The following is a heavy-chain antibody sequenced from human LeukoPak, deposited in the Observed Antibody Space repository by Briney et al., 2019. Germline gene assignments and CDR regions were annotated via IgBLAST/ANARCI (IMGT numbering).Heavy chain of an antibody. V-gene: IGHV1-46*01. CDR2: INPSGGST. CDR3: ARDHVMITFGGVPDAFDI. J-gene: IGHJ3*02. D-gene: IGHD3-16*01. CDR1: GYTFRSHG. Sequence: GASVKVSCKASGYTFRSHGITWVRQAPGQGLEWMGIINPSGGSTSYAQKFQGRVTMTRDMSTSTVYMELSSLRSEDTAVYYCARDHVMITFGGVPDAFDIWGQGTMVTVSS.